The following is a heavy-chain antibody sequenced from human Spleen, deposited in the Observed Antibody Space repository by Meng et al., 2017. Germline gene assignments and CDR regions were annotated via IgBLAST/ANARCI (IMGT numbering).Heavy chain of an antibody. J-gene: IGHJ6*02. Sequence: GESLKISCAASGFSFSSYGMHWVRQAPGKGLEWVAVIWYDGSKKYYADSVKGRFTISRDKSKNTLYLEMNSLRAEDTAVYYCARDRAMITTWYVQAYYFYGLDVWGQGTTVTVSS. CDR1: GFSFSSYG. CDR2: IWYDGSKK. V-gene: IGHV3-33*01. CDR3: ARDRAMITTWYVQAYYFYGLDV. D-gene: IGHD6-13*01.